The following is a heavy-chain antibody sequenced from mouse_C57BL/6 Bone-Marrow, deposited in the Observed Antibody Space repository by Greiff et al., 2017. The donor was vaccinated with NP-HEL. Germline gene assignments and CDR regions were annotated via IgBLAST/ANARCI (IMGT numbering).Heavy chain of an antibody. J-gene: IGHJ4*01. CDR3: ARVTTVVATDYAMDY. D-gene: IGHD1-1*01. CDR1: GYTFTSYW. Sequence: VQLQQPGAELVRPGSSVKLSCKASGYTFTSYWMHWVKQRPIQGLEWIGNIDPSDSETHYNQKFKDKATLTVDKSSSTAYMQLSSLTSEDSAVYYCARVTTVVATDYAMDYWGQGTSVTVSS. CDR2: IDPSDSET. V-gene: IGHV1-52*01.